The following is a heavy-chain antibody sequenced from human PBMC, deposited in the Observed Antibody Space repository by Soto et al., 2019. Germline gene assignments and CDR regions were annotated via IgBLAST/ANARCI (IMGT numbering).Heavy chain of an antibody. Sequence: SVKVGCKASGVSFTIHAIQWGRQAPGQRLEWMGWINSGNGNAKYSQRSQGRVTIVRDTSARTAYMELSSLRSEDTSLYYCARSSFYGSGSWDYYGLDVCGQGTTVTVSS. J-gene: IGHJ6*02. CDR3: ARSSFYGSGSWDYYGLDV. V-gene: IGHV1-3*01. CDR1: GVSFTIHA. CDR2: INSGNGNA. D-gene: IGHD3-10*01.